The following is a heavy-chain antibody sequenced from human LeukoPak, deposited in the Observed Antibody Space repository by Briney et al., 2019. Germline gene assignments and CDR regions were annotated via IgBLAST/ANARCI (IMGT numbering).Heavy chain of an antibody. D-gene: IGHD5-12*01. CDR3: ARSWLTNWYFDL. V-gene: IGHV3-20*04. CDR1: GFTFDDYG. Sequence: GGSLRLSCAASGFTFDDYGMSWVRQAPGKGLEWVSGINWNGGSTGYADSVKGRFTVSRDDSKNTLYLQMNSLTAEDTAVYYCARSWLTNWYFDLWGRGTLVTVSS. CDR2: INWNGGST. J-gene: IGHJ2*01.